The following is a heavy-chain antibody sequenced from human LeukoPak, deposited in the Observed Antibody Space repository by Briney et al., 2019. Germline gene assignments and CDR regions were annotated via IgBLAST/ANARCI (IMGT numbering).Heavy chain of an antibody. CDR3: ARDGWFGEQYYFDY. Sequence: SETLSLTCAVYGGSFSGYYWSWIRQPPGKGLEWIGEINHSGSTNYNPSLKSRVTMSVDTSKNQFSLKLSSVTAADTAVYYCARDGWFGEQYYFDYWGQGTLVTVSS. V-gene: IGHV4-34*01. D-gene: IGHD3-10*01. J-gene: IGHJ4*02. CDR1: GGSFSGYY. CDR2: INHSGST.